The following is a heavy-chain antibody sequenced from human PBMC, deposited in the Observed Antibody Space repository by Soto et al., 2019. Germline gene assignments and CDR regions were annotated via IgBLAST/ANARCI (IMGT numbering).Heavy chain of an antibody. J-gene: IGHJ6*02. V-gene: IGHV1-58*01. Sequence: QMQLVQSGPEVKKPGTSVKVSRKASGFTFTSSAVQWVRQARGQRLEWIGWIVVGSGNTNYAQKFQERVTITRDMSTSTAYMELSSLRSEDTAVYYCAASDSTRFRYYYYGMDVWGQGTTVTVSS. CDR1: GFTFTSSA. CDR2: IVVGSGNT. D-gene: IGHD6-13*01. CDR3: AASDSTRFRYYYYGMDV.